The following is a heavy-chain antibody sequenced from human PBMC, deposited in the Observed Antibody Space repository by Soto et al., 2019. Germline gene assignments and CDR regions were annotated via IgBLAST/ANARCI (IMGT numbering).Heavy chain of an antibody. CDR1: GDSISSYY. D-gene: IGHD7-27*01. CDR2: IYYSGST. J-gene: IGHJ3*02. V-gene: IGHV4-59*01. CDR3: ARDLWGSGAFDI. Sequence: SETLSLTCTVSGDSISSYYWTWIRQPPGKGLEWIGYIYYSGSTNYNPSLKSRVTISVDTSKNQFSLRLSSVTAADTAVYYCARDLWGSGAFDIWGQGTMVTVSS.